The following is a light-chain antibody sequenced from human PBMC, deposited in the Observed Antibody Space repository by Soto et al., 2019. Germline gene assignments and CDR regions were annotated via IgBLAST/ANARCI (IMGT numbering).Light chain of an antibody. CDR3: SSYTSSSTLV. CDR2: EVS. Sequence: QSALTQPASVSGSPGQSITISCTGTSSDVGAYNYVSWYQQHPGKAPKLMIYEVSNRPSGVSNRFSASKSGNTASLTISGLQAEDEADYYCSSYTSSSTLVFGGGTKLTVL. V-gene: IGLV2-14*01. CDR1: SSDVGAYNY. J-gene: IGLJ3*02.